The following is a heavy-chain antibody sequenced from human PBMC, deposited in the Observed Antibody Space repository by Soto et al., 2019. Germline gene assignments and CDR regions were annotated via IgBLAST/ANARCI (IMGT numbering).Heavy chain of an antibody. CDR3: ARHLSHLKYGWFDP. CDR1: GFTFSSYA. D-gene: IGHD3-3*02. V-gene: IGHV3-23*01. J-gene: IGHJ5*02. CDR2: ISGSGGST. Sequence: GGSLRLSCAASGFTFSSYAMSWVRQAPGKGLEWVSAISGSGGSTYYADSVKGRFTISRDNSKNTLYLQMNSLRAEDTAVYYCARHLSHLKYGWFDPWGQGTLVTVS.